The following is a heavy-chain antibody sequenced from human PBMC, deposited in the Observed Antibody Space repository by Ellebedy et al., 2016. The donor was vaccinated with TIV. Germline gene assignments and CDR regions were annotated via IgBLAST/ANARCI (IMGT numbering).Heavy chain of an antibody. CDR1: GGSISSSSYY. CDR2: IDENGFT. V-gene: IGHV4-39*02. J-gene: IGHJ5*02. D-gene: IGHD3/OR15-3a*01. Sequence: SETLSLTCTVSGGSISSSSYYWGWIRQPPGQGLEWIAEIDENGFTNYNPSLKSRVTISIDTSARHFSLKVTSVIAADTAVYYCARATAGLEKRIVPWGQGSLVTVSA. CDR3: ARATAGLEKRIVP.